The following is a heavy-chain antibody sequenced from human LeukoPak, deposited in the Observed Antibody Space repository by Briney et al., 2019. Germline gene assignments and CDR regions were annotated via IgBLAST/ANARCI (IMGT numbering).Heavy chain of an antibody. Sequence: PGGSLRLSCAASGFTFDDYGMSWVRQAPGKGLEWVSGINSDGSSTSYADSVKGRFTISRDNAKNTLYLQMNSLRAEDTAVYYCAREWRVGITFGGVTANGGQGTLVTVSS. V-gene: IGHV3-74*01. CDR3: AREWRVGITFGGVTAN. CDR1: GFTFDDYG. J-gene: IGHJ4*02. CDR2: INSDGSST. D-gene: IGHD3-16*01.